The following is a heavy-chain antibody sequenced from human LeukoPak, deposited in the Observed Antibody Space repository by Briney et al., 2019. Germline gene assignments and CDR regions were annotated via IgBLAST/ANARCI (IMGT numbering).Heavy chain of an antibody. J-gene: IGHJ4*02. CDR1: GVTFSSYG. CDR3: AKDQSVAGPSNFDY. V-gene: IGHV3-30*02. Sequence: PGGSLRLSCAASGVTFSSYGTHWVRQAPGKGLERVAVIWYDGSYKYYADSVKGRFTISRDNSKNTLYLQMNSLRAEDTAVYYCAKDQSVAGPSNFDYWGQGTLVTVSS. D-gene: IGHD6-19*01. CDR2: IWYDGSYK.